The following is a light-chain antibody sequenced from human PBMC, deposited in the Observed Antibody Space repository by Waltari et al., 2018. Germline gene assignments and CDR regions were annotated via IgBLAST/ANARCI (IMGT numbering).Light chain of an antibody. Sequence: DIVMTQSPDSLAVSLGERATINCKSSQSVLVSSNNKNYLAWYQQKPGQPPKLLIYWASTRESGVPDRFSGSGSGTDFTLTISNLQAEDVAVYYCHQYHSAPRTFGPGTKLEIK. CDR1: QSVLVSSNNKNY. CDR2: WAS. CDR3: HQYHSAPRT. J-gene: IGKJ2*01. V-gene: IGKV4-1*01.